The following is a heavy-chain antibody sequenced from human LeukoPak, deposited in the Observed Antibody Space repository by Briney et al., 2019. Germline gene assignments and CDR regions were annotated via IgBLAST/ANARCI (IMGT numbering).Heavy chain of an antibody. CDR3: ARGSGLNSFDP. CDR2: IYSNGWT. Sequence: PSETLSLTCTVSGGSISSYYWSWIRQPAGKGLEWIGRIYSNGWTDYNPPLKSRVSISIDTSKNHFSLKMSLATAADTALYYCARGSGLNSFDPWGQGTLVTVSS. CDR1: GGSISSYY. J-gene: IGHJ5*02. D-gene: IGHD6-19*01. V-gene: IGHV4-4*07.